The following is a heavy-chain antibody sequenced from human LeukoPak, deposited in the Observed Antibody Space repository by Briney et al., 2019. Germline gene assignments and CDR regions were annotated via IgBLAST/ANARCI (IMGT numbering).Heavy chain of an antibody. J-gene: IGHJ4*02. D-gene: IGHD3-9*01. Sequence: PSETLSLTCTVSGGSISSYYWSWIRQPPGKGLKWIGYIYYSGSTNYNPSLKTRVTISVDTSKNQFSLKLSTATAADTAVYYCARGKLRYFDWLPLPDYWGQGTLVTLFS. CDR3: ARGKLRYFDWLPLPDY. V-gene: IGHV4-59*01. CDR2: IYYSGST. CDR1: GGSISSYY.